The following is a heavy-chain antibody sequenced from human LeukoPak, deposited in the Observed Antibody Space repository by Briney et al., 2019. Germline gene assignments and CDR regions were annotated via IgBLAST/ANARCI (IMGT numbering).Heavy chain of an antibody. J-gene: IGHJ4*02. CDR3: AKRGVVIRVILVGFHKEAYYFDS. CDR2: ISGSGGRT. V-gene: IGHV3-23*01. D-gene: IGHD3-22*01. Sequence: PGGSLRLSCAVSGITLSNYGMSWVRQAPGKGLEWVAGISGSGGRTNYADSVKGRFTISRDNPKNTLFLQMNNLRAEDTAVYFCAKRGVVIRVILVGFHKEAYYFDSWGQGALVTVSS. CDR1: GITLSNYG.